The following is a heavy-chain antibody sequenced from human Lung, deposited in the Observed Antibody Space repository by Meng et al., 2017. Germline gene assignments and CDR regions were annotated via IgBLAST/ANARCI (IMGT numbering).Heavy chain of an antibody. CDR3: AKLRYCSGATCYTPSDY. D-gene: IGHD2-2*02. CDR1: GFTFSNYW. CDR2: IHPGDSDV. Sequence: GGSLRLSCAASGFTFSNYWIGWVRQMPGKGLEWMGIIHPGDSDVKYSPSFQGQVTFSADRSISTAFLQWSSLKASDTAMYYCAKLRYCSGATCYTPSDYWGQGTLVTVSS. J-gene: IGHJ4*02. V-gene: IGHV5-51*01.